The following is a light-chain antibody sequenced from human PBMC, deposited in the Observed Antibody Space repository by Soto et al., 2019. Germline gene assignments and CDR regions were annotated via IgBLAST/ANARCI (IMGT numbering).Light chain of an antibody. CDR2: EVS. V-gene: IGLV2-14*01. CDR1: SSDVGGYNY. CDR3: SSYTSSSTLGV. J-gene: IGLJ3*02. Sequence: QSVLTQPASVSGSPGQSITISCTGTSSDVGGYNYVSWYQQHPGKAPKLMIYEVSSRPSGVSGRFSGSKSGNTASLTISGLQAEDEADYYCSSYTSSSTLGVFGGGTQLTVL.